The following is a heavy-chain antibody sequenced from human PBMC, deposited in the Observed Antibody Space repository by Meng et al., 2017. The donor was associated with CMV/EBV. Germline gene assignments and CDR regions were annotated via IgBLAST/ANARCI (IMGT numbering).Heavy chain of an antibody. CDR3: ARAFPRSSGSYYLSPFFDY. V-gene: IGHV1-46*01. CDR2: INPSGGST. CDR1: GYTFTSYY. J-gene: IGHJ4*02. D-gene: IGHD1-26*01. Sequence: ASVKVSCKASGYTFTSYYMHWVRQAPGQGLEWMGIINPSGGSTSYAQKFQGRVTMTRDTSTSTVHMELSSLRSEDTAVYYCARAFPRSSGSYYLSPFFDYWGQGTLVTVSS.